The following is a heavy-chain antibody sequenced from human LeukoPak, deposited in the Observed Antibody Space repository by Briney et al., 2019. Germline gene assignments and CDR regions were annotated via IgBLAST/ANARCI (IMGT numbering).Heavy chain of an antibody. CDR1: GFTLDDYA. Sequence: GGSLRLSCAASGFTLDDYAMHWVRQAPGKGLEWVSGISWNSSSIGYADSVKGRFTISRDNAKNSLYLQMNSLRAEDTALYYCAKEGYDSSGYQGYYFDYWGQGTLVTVSS. V-gene: IGHV3-9*01. CDR3: AKEGYDSSGYQGYYFDY. D-gene: IGHD3-22*01. CDR2: ISWNSSSI. J-gene: IGHJ4*02.